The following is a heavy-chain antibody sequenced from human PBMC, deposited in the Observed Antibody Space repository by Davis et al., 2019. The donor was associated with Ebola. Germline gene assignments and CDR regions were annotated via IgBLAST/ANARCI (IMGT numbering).Heavy chain of an antibody. Sequence: MPGGSLRLSCTVSGGSISSYYLSWIRQPPGKGLEWIGYIYYSGSTNYNPSLKSLVTISVDTSKNQFSLKLSSLTAADTAVYYCARGIYDSSSSRSDYSDSWGQGTLVTVSS. J-gene: IGHJ4*02. CDR3: ARGIYDSSSSRSDYSDS. D-gene: IGHD3-22*01. V-gene: IGHV4-59*01. CDR1: GGSISSYY. CDR2: IYYSGST.